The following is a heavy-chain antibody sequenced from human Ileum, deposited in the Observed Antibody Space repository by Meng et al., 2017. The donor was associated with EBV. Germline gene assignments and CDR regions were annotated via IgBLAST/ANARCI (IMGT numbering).Heavy chain of an antibody. Sequence: VRLQESGPGLVKPSETLALTCAGSGGSISRSDWWSWVRPPPGKGLEWIGKTSHSGSTNYSPSLKSRVTISLDKSKNQLSLKLNSVTAADTAVYYCASSDYYRSDYWGQGTLVTVSS. CDR1: GGSISRSDW. V-gene: IGHV4-4*02. CDR3: ASSDYYRSDY. J-gene: IGHJ4*02. CDR2: TSHSGST. D-gene: IGHD3-22*01.